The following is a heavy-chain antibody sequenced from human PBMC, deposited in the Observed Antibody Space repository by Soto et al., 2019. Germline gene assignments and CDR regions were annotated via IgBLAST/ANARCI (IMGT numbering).Heavy chain of an antibody. D-gene: IGHD1-1*01. CDR3: VEGWNDF. Sequence: EVQMVQSGGDLVKPGGSLRLSCVTSGFMFSSAWMNWVRQAPGKGLEWVARIKSKGDGETRDYAAPEKGRFTISRDDSKKTVYLQMNSLRAEDTAVYYCVEGWNDFWGQGTLVTVSS. CDR2: IKSKGDGETR. V-gene: IGHV3-15*01. CDR1: GFMFSSAW. J-gene: IGHJ4*02.